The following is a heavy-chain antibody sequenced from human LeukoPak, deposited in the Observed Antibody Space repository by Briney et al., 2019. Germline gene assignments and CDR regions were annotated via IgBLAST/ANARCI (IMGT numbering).Heavy chain of an antibody. CDR3: ADSGSYYEFDY. J-gene: IGHJ4*02. CDR1: GGTFSSYA. V-gene: IGHV1-69*13. Sequence: ASVKVSCKASGGTFSSYAISWVRQAPGQGLEWMGGIIPIFGTANYAQKFQGRVTITADESTSTAYMELSSLRSEDTAVYYCADSGSYYEFDYWGQGTLVTVSP. CDR2: IIPIFGTA. D-gene: IGHD1-26*01.